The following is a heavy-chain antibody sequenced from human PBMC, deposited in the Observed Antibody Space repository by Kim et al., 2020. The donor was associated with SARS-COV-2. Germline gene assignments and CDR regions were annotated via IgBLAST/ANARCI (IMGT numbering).Heavy chain of an antibody. Sequence: ASVKVSCKASGYTFPNYHMHWVRQAPGQGLEWMGIINPFDGSTTYAQKFQGRVTMTRDTSTSTVYMELSSLRSEDTAEYYCARDPSAGWDYWGQGTLVTVSS. V-gene: IGHV1-46*01. D-gene: IGHD6-19*01. CDR1: GYTFPNYH. CDR2: INPFDGST. J-gene: IGHJ4*02. CDR3: ARDPSAGWDY.